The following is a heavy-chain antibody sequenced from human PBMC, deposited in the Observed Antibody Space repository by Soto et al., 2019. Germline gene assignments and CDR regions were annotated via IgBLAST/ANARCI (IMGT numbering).Heavy chain of an antibody. J-gene: IGHJ6*02. Sequence: PGGSLRLSCAASGFAFSDSTIHWVRQASGKGLEWVGRISGSGGSTYYADSVKGRFTISRDNSKNTLYLQMNSLRAEDTAVYYCAKEGGKGVLRYFDYGMDVWGQGTTVTVSS. D-gene: IGHD3-9*01. V-gene: IGHV3-23*01. CDR3: AKEGGKGVLRYFDYGMDV. CDR2: ISGSGGST. CDR1: GFAFSDST.